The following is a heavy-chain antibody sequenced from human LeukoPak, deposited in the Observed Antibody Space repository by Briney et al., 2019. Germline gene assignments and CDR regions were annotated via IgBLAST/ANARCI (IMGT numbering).Heavy chain of an antibody. CDR3: GRGSVGFGELNY. V-gene: IGHV3-30-3*01. J-gene: IGHJ4*02. Sequence: GRSLRLSCAASGFTFSSYAMHWVRQAPGKGLEWVAVISYDGSNIFYADSVKGRFTLSRDNSKNTLYLQMNSLRIEDTAVYYCGRGSVGFGELNYWGQGTLVAVSS. CDR1: GFTFSSYA. CDR2: ISYDGSNI. D-gene: IGHD3-10*01.